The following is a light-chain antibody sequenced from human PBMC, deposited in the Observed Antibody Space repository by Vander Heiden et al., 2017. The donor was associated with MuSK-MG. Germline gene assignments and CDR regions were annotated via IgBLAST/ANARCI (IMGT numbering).Light chain of an antibody. CDR3: QQDNSSSKT. Sequence: DIQMTQSPSTLSASVGDRVTITCRASQSISSWLAWYQQKPGKAPKLLIYDASSLVSGVPSRFSGSGSGTEFTLTISSLQPDDFATYYCQQDNSSSKTYGQGTKVEIK. CDR1: QSISSW. J-gene: IGKJ1*01. CDR2: DAS. V-gene: IGKV1-5*01.